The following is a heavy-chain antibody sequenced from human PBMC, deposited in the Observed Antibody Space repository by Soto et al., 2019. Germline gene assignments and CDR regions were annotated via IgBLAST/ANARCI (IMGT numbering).Heavy chain of an antibody. CDR2: TYYRSKWYH. D-gene: IGHD3-10*01. J-gene: IGHJ4*02. CDR1: GVSVSSNSAT. Sequence: SQTLSLTCAISGVSVSSNSATWIWIRQSPSRGLQWLGRTYYRSKWYHDYAESVKSRITINPDTSKNQFSLQLISVTPEDTAVYYCARSITGSAYFDYWGQGTLVTVSS. V-gene: IGHV6-1*01. CDR3: ARSITGSAYFDY.